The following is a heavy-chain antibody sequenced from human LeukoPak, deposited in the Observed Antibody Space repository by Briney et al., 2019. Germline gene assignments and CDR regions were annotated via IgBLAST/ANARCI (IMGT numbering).Heavy chain of an antibody. D-gene: IGHD6-13*01. V-gene: IGHV4-31*03. Sequence: PSQTLSLTCTVSGGSISSGGYYWSWIRQHPGKGLEWIGYIYYSGSTYYNPSLKSRVTISVDTSKNQFSLKLSSVTAADTAVYYCARQSRQQLVFYFDYWGQGTLVTVSS. CDR2: IYYSGST. CDR1: GGSISSGGYY. J-gene: IGHJ4*02. CDR3: ARQSRQQLVFYFDY.